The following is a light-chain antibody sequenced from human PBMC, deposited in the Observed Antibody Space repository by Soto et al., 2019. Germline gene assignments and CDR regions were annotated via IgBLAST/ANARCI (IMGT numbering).Light chain of an antibody. V-gene: IGKV3-15*01. CDR3: QQYNNWPGT. J-gene: IGKJ1*01. CDR2: GAS. CDR1: QSVSSK. Sequence: EIVLTQSPGTLSVSPGERATLSCRASQSVSSKLAWYQQKPGQAPRLPFYGASTGATGIPARFSGSGSETEFTLSISGLQSEDFAVYYCQQYNNWPGTFGQGTKVEIK.